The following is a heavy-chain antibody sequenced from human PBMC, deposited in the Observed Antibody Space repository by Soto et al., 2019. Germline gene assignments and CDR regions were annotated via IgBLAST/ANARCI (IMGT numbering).Heavy chain of an antibody. D-gene: IGHD3-10*01. V-gene: IGHV4-59*08. CDR3: VRQGFGRLHGLVDV. CDR1: DDSSSNYK. Sequence: QVQLQESGPGLVKPSETLSLTCTVSDDSSSNYKWSWIRQPPGRRLEWIGYIDSNGGTSYNPSLQSRVTISIDKPTKQFFLKLSSVTAADTAVYYCVRQGFGRLHGLVDVWGQGTTVTVSS. J-gene: IGHJ6*02. CDR2: IDSNGGT.